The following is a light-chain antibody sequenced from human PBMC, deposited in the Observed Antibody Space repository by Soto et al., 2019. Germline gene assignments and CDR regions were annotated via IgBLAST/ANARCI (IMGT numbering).Light chain of an antibody. CDR1: SSDVGAYNY. J-gene: IGLJ1*01. CDR3: SSYTSSSTYV. CDR2: DVS. V-gene: IGLV2-14*03. Sequence: QSALTQPASVSGSPGQSITISCTGTSSDVGAYNYVSWYQQHPGKAPKLMIYDVSHRPSGVSNRFSGSKSGNTASLTISGLQAEDEADYHCSSYTSSSTYVFGTGTKLTVL.